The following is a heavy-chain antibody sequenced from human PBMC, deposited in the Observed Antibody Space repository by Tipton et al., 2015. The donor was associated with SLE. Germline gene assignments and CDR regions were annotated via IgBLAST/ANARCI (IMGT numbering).Heavy chain of an antibody. CDR2: ISYDGSNK. CDR1: GFTFSSYA. J-gene: IGHJ6*03. D-gene: IGHD5-18*01. CDR3: ARGPVGDIALLISMDV. Sequence: SLRLSCAASGFTFSSYAMHWVRQAPGKGLEWVAVISYDGSNKYYADSVKGRFTISRDNSKNTLYLQMNSLRAEDTAVHYCARGPVGDIALLISMDVWGKGTTVTVSS. V-gene: IGHV3-30*04.